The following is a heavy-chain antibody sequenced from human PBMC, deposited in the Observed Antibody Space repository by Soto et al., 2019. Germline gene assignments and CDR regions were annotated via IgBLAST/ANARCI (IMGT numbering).Heavy chain of an antibody. J-gene: IGHJ6*03. V-gene: IGHV3-64*07. Sequence: EVQLVESGGDLVQPGGSLRLACAASGFTLSGYATHWVRQAPGKGLEYVSLTYSGGDETNYADSVKGRFTVSRDISKNMLYLQMDSLTTEDMAVYFCARSIINFYMDVWGKGTAVTVSS. CDR1: GFTLSGYA. CDR2: TYSGGDET. CDR3: ARSIINFYMDV.